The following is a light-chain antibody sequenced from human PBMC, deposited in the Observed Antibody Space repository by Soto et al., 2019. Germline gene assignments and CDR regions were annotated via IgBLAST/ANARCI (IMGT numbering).Light chain of an antibody. CDR3: SSHTSSSPRNVV. V-gene: IGLV2-14*01. J-gene: IGLJ2*01. CDR2: DVS. CDR1: SSDVGGYNY. Sequence: QSALTQPASVSGSPGQSITISCTGTSSDVGGYNYVSWYQQHPGKAPKLMIYDVSNRPSGVSNRFSGSKSGNTTSLTISGLQAEYEADYYCSSHTSSSPRNVVFVGGTKLTVL.